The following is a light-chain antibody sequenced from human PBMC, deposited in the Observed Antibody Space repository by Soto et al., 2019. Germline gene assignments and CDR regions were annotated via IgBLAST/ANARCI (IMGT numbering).Light chain of an antibody. Sequence: QLVLTRSPSASASLGASVKLTCTLSSGHSSYAIAWHQLQPEKGPRYLMKLNSDGSHSKGDGIPDRFSGSSSGAERYLTISSLQSEDEADYYCQTWGTGNVVFGGGTKLTVL. CDR3: QTWGTGNVV. V-gene: IGLV4-69*01. CDR2: LNSDGSH. J-gene: IGLJ2*01. CDR1: SGHSSYA.